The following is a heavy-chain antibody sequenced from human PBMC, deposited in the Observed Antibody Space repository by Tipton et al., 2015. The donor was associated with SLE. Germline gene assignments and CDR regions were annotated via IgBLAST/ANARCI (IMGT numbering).Heavy chain of an antibody. J-gene: IGHJ4*02. CDR2: INPSGST. Sequence: TLSLTCAVYGGSFSGYYWSWIRQPPGKGLEWIGEINPSGSTNYNPSLKSRVTISVDTSKNQFSLKLSSVTAADTAVYYCVGHVASVINQEFDYWGQGTLVTVSS. CDR1: GGSFSGYY. V-gene: IGHV4-34*01. D-gene: IGHD2-21*01. CDR3: VGHVASVINQEFDY.